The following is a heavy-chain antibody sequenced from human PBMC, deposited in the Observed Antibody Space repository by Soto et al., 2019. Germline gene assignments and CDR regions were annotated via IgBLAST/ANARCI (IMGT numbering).Heavy chain of an antibody. Sequence: PGGSLRLSCAVSGFSVTTNYMTWVRQAPGRGLKWVSIIYSGGTTYYADSLKGRFTISRDNSKNTLYLQMNSLGAEDTAVYYCARPVADFWSGRPEDYYGMDVWGQGTPVTVSS. J-gene: IGHJ6*02. D-gene: IGHD3-3*01. CDR1: GFSVTTNY. CDR2: IYSGGTT. V-gene: IGHV3-53*05. CDR3: ARPVADFWSGRPEDYYGMDV.